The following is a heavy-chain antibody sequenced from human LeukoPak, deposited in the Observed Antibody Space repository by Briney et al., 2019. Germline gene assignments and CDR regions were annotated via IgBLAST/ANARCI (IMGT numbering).Heavy chain of an antibody. CDR2: INPNSGDT. CDR3: ASIVGARTSGFDY. D-gene: IGHD1-26*01. J-gene: IGHJ4*02. Sequence: ASVKVSCKGSVYIFTAYYMHWVRQAPGQGVGGMGWINPNSGDTNYVQKFQGRVTMTRDTSISTAYMELSRLRSDDTAVYYCASIVGARTSGFDYWGQGTLVTVSS. CDR1: VYIFTAYY. V-gene: IGHV1-2*02.